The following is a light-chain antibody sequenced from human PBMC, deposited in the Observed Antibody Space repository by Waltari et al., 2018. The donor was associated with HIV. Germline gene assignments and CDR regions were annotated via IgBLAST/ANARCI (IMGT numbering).Light chain of an antibody. CDR1: NSNIGNNY. CDR3: GTWDSSLRGV. J-gene: IGLJ1*01. CDR2: DNN. V-gene: IGLV1-51*01. Sequence: QSVLTQPPSVSAAPGQKVTISCSGRNSNIGNNYVSWYQHLPGTAPKLLIYDNNKRPSGIPDRFSGSKSGTSATLGITGLQTGDEADYYCGTWDSSLRGVFGTGTKVTVL.